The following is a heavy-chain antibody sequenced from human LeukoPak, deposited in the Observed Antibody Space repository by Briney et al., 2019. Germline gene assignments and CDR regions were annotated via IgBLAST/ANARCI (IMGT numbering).Heavy chain of an antibody. V-gene: IGHV4-34*01. CDR1: GGSFSGYY. J-gene: IGHJ4*02. Sequence: SETLSLTCAVYGGSFSGYYWSWIRQPPGKGLEWIGEINHSGSTNYNPSLKSRVTISVDTSNNQFSLKLSSVTAADTAVYYCASSTRWGDYFDYWGQGTLVTVSS. CDR3: ASSTRWGDYFDY. CDR2: INHSGST. D-gene: IGHD1-26*01.